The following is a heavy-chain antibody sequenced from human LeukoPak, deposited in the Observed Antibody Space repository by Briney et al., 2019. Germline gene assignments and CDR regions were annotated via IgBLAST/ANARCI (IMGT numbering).Heavy chain of an antibody. V-gene: IGHV3-66*01. J-gene: IGHJ4*02. CDR3: AREVRGGNSFDC. CDR1: GFTVSTNY. Sequence: PGGSLRLSCAASGFTVSTNYMSWVRQAPGKGLEWVSLIYSGGNTYYADSVKGGFIISRDSSKNTLYLQMNSLRAEDTAVYYCAREVRGGNSFDCWGQGTLVTVSS. CDR2: IYSGGNT. D-gene: IGHD3-10*01.